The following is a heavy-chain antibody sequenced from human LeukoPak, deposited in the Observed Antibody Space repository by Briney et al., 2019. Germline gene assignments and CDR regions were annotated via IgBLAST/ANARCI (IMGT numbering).Heavy chain of an antibody. Sequence: WASVKVSCKASGYTFTSYGISWVRQAPGQGLEWMGWISAYNGNTNYAQKLRGRVTMTTDTSTSTAYMELRSLRSDDTAVYYCAREAGYSSGWSAAGYYTDVWGKGTTVTVSS. V-gene: IGHV1-18*01. D-gene: IGHD6-19*01. CDR1: GYTFTSYG. J-gene: IGHJ6*03. CDR3: AREAGYSSGWSAAGYYTDV. CDR2: ISAYNGNT.